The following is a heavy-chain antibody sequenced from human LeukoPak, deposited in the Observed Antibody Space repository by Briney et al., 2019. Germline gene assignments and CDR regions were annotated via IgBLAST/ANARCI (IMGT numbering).Heavy chain of an antibody. V-gene: IGHV4-61*02. J-gene: IGHJ4*02. CDR2: IYTSGST. D-gene: IGHD6-19*01. CDR1: GGSISSGSYY. Sequence: SETLSLTCTVSGGSISSGSYYWSWIRQPAGKGLEWIGRIYTSGSTNYNPSLKSRVTISVDTSKNQFSLKLSSVTAADTAVYYCAGSSGWSTFDYWGQGTLVTVSS. CDR3: AGSSGWSTFDY.